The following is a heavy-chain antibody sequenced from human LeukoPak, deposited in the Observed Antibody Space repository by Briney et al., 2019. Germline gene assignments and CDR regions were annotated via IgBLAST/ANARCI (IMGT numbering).Heavy chain of an antibody. D-gene: IGHD3/OR15-3a*01. CDR1: GGSISSYY. Sequence: PSETLSLTCTVSGGSISSYYWSWIRQPPGKGLEWIGYIYYDGSTSYNPSLKSRVTISVDTSKNQFSLNLGSVTAADTAVYYCARRSHGDWFYFDLWGRGTLVTVSS. CDR3: ARRSHGDWFYFDL. CDR2: IYYDGST. J-gene: IGHJ2*01. V-gene: IGHV4-59*01.